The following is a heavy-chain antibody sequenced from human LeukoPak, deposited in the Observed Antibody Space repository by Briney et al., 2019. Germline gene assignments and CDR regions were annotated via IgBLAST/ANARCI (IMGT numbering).Heavy chain of an antibody. V-gene: IGHV4-59*08. J-gene: IGHJ3*02. CDR3: ARRDAPRRQLGNDAFDI. CDR2: IYYSGST. Sequence: SETLSLTCTVSGGSISSYYWSWIRQPPGKGLEWIGYIYYSGSTNYNPSLKSRVTISVDTSKNQFSLKLSSVTAADTAVYYCARRDAPRRQLGNDAFDIWGQGTMVTVSS. CDR1: GGSISSYY. D-gene: IGHD6-13*01.